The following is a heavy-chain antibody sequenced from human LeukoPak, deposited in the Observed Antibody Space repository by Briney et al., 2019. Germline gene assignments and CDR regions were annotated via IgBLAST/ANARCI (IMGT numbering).Heavy chain of an antibody. Sequence: PGGSLRLSCTASAFTFGDYAMSWFRQAPGKGLEWVGFIRSKAYGGTTEYAASVKGRFTISRDDSKSIAYLQMNSLKTEDTAMYYCTRTLWELLPDYWGQGTLVTVSS. D-gene: IGHD1-26*01. V-gene: IGHV3-49*03. J-gene: IGHJ4*02. CDR3: TRTLWELLPDY. CDR1: AFTFGDYA. CDR2: IRSKAYGGTT.